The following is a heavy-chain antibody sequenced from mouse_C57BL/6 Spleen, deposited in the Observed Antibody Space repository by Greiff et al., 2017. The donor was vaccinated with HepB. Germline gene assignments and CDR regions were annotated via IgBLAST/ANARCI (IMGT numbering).Heavy chain of an antibody. D-gene: IGHD1-1*01. CDR1: GFTFSSYA. CDR3: ARDLVSSPFAY. V-gene: IGHV5-4*01. CDR2: ISDGGSYT. J-gene: IGHJ3*01. Sequence: EVHLVESGGGLVKPGGSLKLSCAASGFTFSSYAMSWVRQTPEKRLEWVATISDGGSYTYYPDNVKGRFTISRDNAKNNLYLQMSHLKSEDTAMYYCARDLVSSPFAYWGQGTLVTVSA.